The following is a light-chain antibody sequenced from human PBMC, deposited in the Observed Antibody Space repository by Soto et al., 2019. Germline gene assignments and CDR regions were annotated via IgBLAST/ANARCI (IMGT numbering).Light chain of an antibody. CDR3: HQRSNWPRT. Sequence: EIVLTQSPATLSLSPGERATLSCMASQSVSSYLAWYQQKPGQAPRIIIFGASGRATGIPDRFSGSGSGTDFTLTISSLEAEDSAVYYCHQRSNWPRTFGGGTKVDIK. CDR2: GAS. CDR1: QSVSSY. V-gene: IGKV3-11*01. J-gene: IGKJ4*01.